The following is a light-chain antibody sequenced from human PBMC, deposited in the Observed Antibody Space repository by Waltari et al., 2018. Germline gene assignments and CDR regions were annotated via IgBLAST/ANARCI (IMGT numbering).Light chain of an antibody. Sequence: QSVLTQPPSVSAAPGQRVTISCPGGSSNIGNIYVSWYRQFPGTAPKLLIYENTERPSGIPGRFSGSKSGTSATLDITGLQAGDEADYYCGTWDSSLSGAVFGGGTHLTVL. CDR2: ENT. CDR1: SSNIGNIY. V-gene: IGLV1-51*02. CDR3: GTWDSSLSGAV. J-gene: IGLJ7*01.